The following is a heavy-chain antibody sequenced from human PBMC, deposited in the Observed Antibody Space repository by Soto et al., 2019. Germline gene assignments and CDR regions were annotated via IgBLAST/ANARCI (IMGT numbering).Heavy chain of an antibody. V-gene: IGHV3-23*01. CDR1: GFTLSSYA. Sequence: PGGSLRLSCAASGFTLSSYAMTWVRQAPGKGLEWVSSSRGNGGDTYYADSVRGRFTISRDNSKNTLYLQMNSLRVEDTAVYYCAKDQNYAPTVDSFDHWGQGSLVTVSS. D-gene: IGHD1-7*01. J-gene: IGHJ4*02. CDR2: SRGNGGDT. CDR3: AKDQNYAPTVDSFDH.